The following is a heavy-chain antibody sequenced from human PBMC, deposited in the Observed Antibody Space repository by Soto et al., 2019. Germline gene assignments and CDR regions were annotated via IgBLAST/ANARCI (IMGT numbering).Heavy chain of an antibody. V-gene: IGHV1-69*01. CDR2: IIPIFGTA. J-gene: IGHJ5*02. CDR1: GGTFSSYA. Sequence: QVQLVQSGAEVKKPGSSVKVSCKASGGTFSSYAISWVRQAPGQGLEWMGGIIPIFGTANYAQKFQGRVTITADESTSTAYMELSSLRSEDTAVYYCARDRLRYYDFWSALRFDPWGQGTLVTVSS. CDR3: ARDRLRYYDFWSALRFDP. D-gene: IGHD3-3*01.